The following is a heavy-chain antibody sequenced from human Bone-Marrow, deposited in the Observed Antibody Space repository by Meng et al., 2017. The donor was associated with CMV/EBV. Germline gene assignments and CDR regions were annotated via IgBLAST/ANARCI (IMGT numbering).Heavy chain of an antibody. CDR2: VYPGGGA. Sequence: LSLTCAVYSGSFAGYCWPWLRQAPGKGLVWIGEVYPGGGANNSPSLKSRVTISGDTSKKQFSLKLTSVTAADTAVYYCARGVPPFDYWGQGILVTVSS. V-gene: IGHV4-34*01. CDR3: ARGVPPFDY. CDR1: SGSFAGYC. J-gene: IGHJ4*02.